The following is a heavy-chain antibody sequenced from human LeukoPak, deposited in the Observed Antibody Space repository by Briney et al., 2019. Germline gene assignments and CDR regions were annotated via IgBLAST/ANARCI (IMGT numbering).Heavy chain of an antibody. D-gene: IGHD6-13*01. CDR2: MNPNSGNT. CDR3: ARGAIAAQY. CDR1: GYTFTSYD. V-gene: IGHV1-8*01. J-gene: IGHJ4*02. Sequence: ASVKVSCQASGYTFTSYDINWVRQATGQGLEWMVWMNPNSGNTGYAQKFQGRGTMTRNTSISTAYMELSSLRSEDTAVYYCARGAIAAQYWGQGTLVTVSS.